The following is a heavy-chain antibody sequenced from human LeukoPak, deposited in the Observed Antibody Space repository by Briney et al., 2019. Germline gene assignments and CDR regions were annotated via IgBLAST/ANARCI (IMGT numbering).Heavy chain of an antibody. CDR1: GFTFDDYG. V-gene: IGHV3-66*02. CDR3: ATANRGYCSGGSCLDY. J-gene: IGHJ4*02. D-gene: IGHD2-15*01. Sequence: GGSLRLSCAASGFTFDDYGMSWVRQAPGKGLEWVSVIYSGGSTNYADSVKGRFTISRDNSKNTLYLQMNSLRAEDTAVYYCATANRGYCSGGSCLDYWGQGTLVTVSS. CDR2: IYSGGST.